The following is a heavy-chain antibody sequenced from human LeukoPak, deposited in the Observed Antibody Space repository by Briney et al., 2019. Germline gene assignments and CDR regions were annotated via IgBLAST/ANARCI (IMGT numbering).Heavy chain of an antibody. CDR1: GFTFRNYW. Sequence: GGSLRLSCEASGFTFRNYWMTWVRQAPGKGLEWVANIHKDGSEKDFVTSVRGRFTISRDNAKDSLYLQMSSLRAEDTAVYYCVRGSSGTVVRGVAWAWFDPWGQGTLVTVSS. V-gene: IGHV3-7*05. J-gene: IGHJ5*02. CDR2: IHKDGSEK. D-gene: IGHD3-10*01. CDR3: VRGSSGTVVRGVAWAWFDP.